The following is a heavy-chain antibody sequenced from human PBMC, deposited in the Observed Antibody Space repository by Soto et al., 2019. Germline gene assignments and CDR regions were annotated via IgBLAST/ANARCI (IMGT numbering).Heavy chain of an antibody. D-gene: IGHD4-17*01. CDR2: MNPNSGNT. Sequence: ASVKVSCKASGYTFTSYDINWVRQATGQGFEYLGWMNPNSGNTGYVKKFQGRVTMTRDTSMSTAYMELSSLRSEDTAVYYCARKGRYGDYETYYYYYGMDVWGQGTTVTVSS. CDR1: GYTFTSYD. V-gene: IGHV1-8*01. CDR3: ARKGRYGDYETYYYYYGMDV. J-gene: IGHJ6*02.